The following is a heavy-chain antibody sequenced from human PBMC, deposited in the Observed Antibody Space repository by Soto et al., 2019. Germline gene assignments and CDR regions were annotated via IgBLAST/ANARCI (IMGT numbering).Heavy chain of an antibody. J-gene: IGHJ5*02. V-gene: IGHV1-3*01. D-gene: IGHD6-19*01. Sequence: QVQLVQSGAEVKKPGASVKVSCKASGYTFTSYAMHWVRQAPGQRLEWMGWINAGNGNTKYSQKFQGRVTITRDTSASTAYMGLSSLRSEDTAVYYCARARGSGWKNWFDPWGQGTLVTVSS. CDR1: GYTFTSYA. CDR3: ARARGSGWKNWFDP. CDR2: INAGNGNT.